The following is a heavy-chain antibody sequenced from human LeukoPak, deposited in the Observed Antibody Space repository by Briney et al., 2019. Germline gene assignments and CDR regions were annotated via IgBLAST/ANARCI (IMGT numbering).Heavy chain of an antibody. J-gene: IGHJ3*02. CDR3: ARDRRWYRHTSDAFDI. CDR1: GFTFSSYS. Sequence: PGGSLRLSCAASGFTFSSYSMNWVRQAPGKGLEWVSSISSSSSYIYYADSVKGRFTISRDNAKNSLYLQMNSLRAEDTAVYYCARDRRWYRHTSDAFDIWGQGTMVTVSS. V-gene: IGHV3-21*01. CDR2: ISSSSSYI. D-gene: IGHD4-23*01.